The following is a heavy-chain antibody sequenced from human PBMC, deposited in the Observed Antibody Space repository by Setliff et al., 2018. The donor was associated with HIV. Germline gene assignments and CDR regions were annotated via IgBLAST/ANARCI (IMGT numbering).Heavy chain of an antibody. CDR2: IYHSGST. Sequence: SETLSLTCAVSGGSISSSNWWSWVRQPPGKGLEWIGEIYHSGSTNYNPSLKSRVTITVDESKNQFSLKLNSVTAADTAVYYCARHAVPHYYDSSGPSWGPGTLVTVSS. D-gene: IGHD3-22*01. CDR1: GGSISSSNW. V-gene: IGHV4-4*02. J-gene: IGHJ5*02. CDR3: ARHAVPHYYDSSGPS.